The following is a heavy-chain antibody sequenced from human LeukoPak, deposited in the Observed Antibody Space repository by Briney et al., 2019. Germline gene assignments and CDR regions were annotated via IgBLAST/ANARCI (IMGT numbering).Heavy chain of an antibody. CDR3: ARCDSSSCGPYRGDDAFGI. CDR2: IIPIFGTA. D-gene: IGHD6-13*01. CDR1: GGTFSSYA. V-gene: IGHV1-69*13. J-gene: IGHJ3*02. Sequence: ASVKVSCKASGGTFSSYAISWVRQAPGQGLEWMGGIIPIFGTANYAQKFQGRVTITADESTSTAYMELSSLRSEDTAVYYCARCDSSSCGPYRGDDAFGIWGQGTMVTVSS.